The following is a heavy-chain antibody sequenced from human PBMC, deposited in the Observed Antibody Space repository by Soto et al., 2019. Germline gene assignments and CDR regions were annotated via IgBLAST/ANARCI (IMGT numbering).Heavy chain of an antibody. J-gene: IGHJ6*02. V-gene: IGHV3-30-3*01. CDR2: ISYDGSNK. D-gene: IGHD1-26*01. CDR3: ATPFYTSESYQYYYGMDV. CDR1: GFSFSTYA. Sequence: QVQLVESGGGVVQPARSLRLSCAASGFSFSTYAVHWFRQAPGKGLEWVALISYDGSNKHYVDSVKGRFTISRDNSQNTMYLQVNTLSPEYTAVYYCATPFYTSESYQYYYGMDVWGQGTTVTVS.